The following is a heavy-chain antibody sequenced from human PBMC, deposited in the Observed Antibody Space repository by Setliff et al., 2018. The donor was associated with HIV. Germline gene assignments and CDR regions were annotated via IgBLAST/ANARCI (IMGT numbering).Heavy chain of an antibody. D-gene: IGHD3-22*01. CDR2: IRYDGSNK. V-gene: IGHV3-30*02. CDR1: GFTFSSYS. CDR3: AKIQNPQGYYYDSSGYYPHPGSPDY. J-gene: IGHJ4*02. Sequence: GESLRLSCAASGFTFSSYSMNWVRQAPGKGLEWVAFIRYDGSNKYYADSVKGRFTISRDNSKNTLYLQMNSLRAEDTAVYYCAKIQNPQGYYYDSSGYYPHPGSPDYWGQGTLVTVSS.